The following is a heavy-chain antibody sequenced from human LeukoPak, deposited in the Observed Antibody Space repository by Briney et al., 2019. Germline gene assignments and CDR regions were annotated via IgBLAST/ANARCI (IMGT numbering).Heavy chain of an antibody. D-gene: IGHD6-19*01. CDR1: GYSFTRYW. CDR2: IDPSDAYT. Sequence: PGESLKISCKGSGYSFTRYWITWVRQMPGKGLEWMGRIDPSDAYTNYSPSFQGYVTISADKSISTAYLQWSSLTASDTAIYYCARSPKSSVAGYDYWGQGTLVTVSS. V-gene: IGHV5-10-1*01. J-gene: IGHJ4*02. CDR3: ARSPKSSVAGYDY.